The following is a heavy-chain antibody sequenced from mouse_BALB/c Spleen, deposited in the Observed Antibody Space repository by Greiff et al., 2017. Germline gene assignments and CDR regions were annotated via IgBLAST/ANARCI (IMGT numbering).Heavy chain of an antibody. J-gene: IGHJ3*01. CDR3: ARGSWDAWFAY. Sequence: QVHVKQPGAELVKPGTSVKLSCKASGYNFTSYWINWVKLRPGQGLEWIGDIYPGSGSTNYNEKFKSKATLTVDTSSSTAYMQLSSLASEDSALYYCARGSWDAWFAYWGQGTLVTVSA. CDR2: IYPGSGST. D-gene: IGHD4-1*01. CDR1: GYNFTSYW. V-gene: IGHV1-55*01.